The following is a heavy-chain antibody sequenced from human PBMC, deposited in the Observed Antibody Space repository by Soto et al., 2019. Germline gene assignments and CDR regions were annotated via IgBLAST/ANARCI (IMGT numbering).Heavy chain of an antibody. CDR3: AKEAHYMGRVRGVLYAFDF. Sequence: QVQLVQSGAEVKKPGASVKVSCKVSGYTLTELSMHWVRQAPGKGLEWMGGFDPEDGETIYAQKCQGRVTMTEDTSTDPAYMELSRLGSEDTAVYYCAKEAHYMGRVRGVLYAFDFWGQGTMVTV. D-gene: IGHD3-10*01. V-gene: IGHV1-24*01. J-gene: IGHJ3*01. CDR1: GYTLTELS. CDR2: FDPEDGET.